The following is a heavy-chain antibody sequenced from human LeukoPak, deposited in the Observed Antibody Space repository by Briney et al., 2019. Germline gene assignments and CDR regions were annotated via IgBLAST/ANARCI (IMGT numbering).Heavy chain of an antibody. D-gene: IGHD2-21*02. Sequence: GASVKVSCKASGYTFTGYYMHWVRQAPGQGLEWMGWINPNSGGTNYAQKFQGRVTMTRDTSISTAYMELSRLRSDDTAVYYCARVHFRVTAMPFGYWGQGTLVTVSS. V-gene: IGHV1-2*02. CDR3: ARVHFRVTAMPFGY. J-gene: IGHJ4*02. CDR2: INPNSGGT. CDR1: GYTFTGYY.